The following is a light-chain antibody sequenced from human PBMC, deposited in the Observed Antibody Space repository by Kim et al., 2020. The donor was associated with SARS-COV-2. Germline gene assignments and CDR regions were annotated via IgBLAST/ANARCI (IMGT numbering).Light chain of an antibody. CDR3: SSYAGKV. CDR1: SSDVGGYNY. J-gene: IGLJ1*01. V-gene: IGLV2-8*01. Sequence: GSPGQSVTISCNGTSSDVGGYNYVSWYQQHPGKAPKLMIYEVSKRPAGVPDRFSGSKSGNTASLTVSGLQAEDEADYYCSSYAGKVFGTGTKVTVL. CDR2: EVS.